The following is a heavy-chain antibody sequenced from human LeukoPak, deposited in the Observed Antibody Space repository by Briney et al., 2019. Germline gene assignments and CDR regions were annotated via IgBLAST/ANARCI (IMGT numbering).Heavy chain of an antibody. CDR3: ARDLSYFDI. Sequence: GGSLRLSCAASGFMFRHYWMSWVRQAPGKGLEWVANIKPEGSEKYYVDSVEGRFTVSRDNAENSLYPQMNSLRAEDTAVYYCARDLSYFDIWGQGTMVTVSS. CDR2: IKPEGSEK. V-gene: IGHV3-7*04. CDR1: GFMFRHYW. J-gene: IGHJ3*02.